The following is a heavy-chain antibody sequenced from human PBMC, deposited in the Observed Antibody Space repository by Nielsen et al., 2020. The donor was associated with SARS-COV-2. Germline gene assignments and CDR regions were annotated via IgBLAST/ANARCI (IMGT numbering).Heavy chain of an antibody. V-gene: IGHV3-7*03. CDR3: ASRLG. J-gene: IGHJ4*02. CDR2: IRQDGSEK. CDR1: GFTFRSYW. Sequence: GESLKISCAASGFTFRSYWMSWVRQAPGKGLEWVANIRQDGSEKYYVDSVKGRFTISRDNAKNSLYLQMNSLRAEDTALYYCASRLGWGQGTLVTVSS. D-gene: IGHD3-16*01.